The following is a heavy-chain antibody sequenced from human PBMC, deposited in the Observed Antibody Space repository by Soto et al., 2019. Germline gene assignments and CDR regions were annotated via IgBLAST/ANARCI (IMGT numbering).Heavy chain of an antibody. V-gene: IGHV2-5*02. CDR2: IYWDDDK. J-gene: IGHJ4*02. CDR3: AHHPYSVSGPYPFDS. Sequence: QITLKESGPTLVKPTQTLTLTCTFSGFSLSTSGVGVGWIRQPPGKALEWLALIYWDDDKRYSPSLRSRLTIPKDTPKTQVVLTMTNRAPGDTPTYFCAHHPYSVSGPYPFDSGGQETRATAPS. CDR1: GFSLSTSGVG. D-gene: IGHD3-16*02.